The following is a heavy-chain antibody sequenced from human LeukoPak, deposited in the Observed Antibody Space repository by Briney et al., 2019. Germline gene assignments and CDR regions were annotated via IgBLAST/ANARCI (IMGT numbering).Heavy chain of an antibody. CDR2: IKQDGSEK. V-gene: IGHV3-7*01. D-gene: IGHD4-11*01. J-gene: IGHJ4*02. CDR3: ARESVRGFDY. CDR1: GFTFSSYW. Sequence: GGSLRLSCEASGFTFSSYWMSWVRQAPGKGLEWVAKIKQDGSEKYYVDSVKGRFTISRDIAKNSLYLQMNSLRAEDTAVYYCARESVRGFDYWGQGTLVTVSS.